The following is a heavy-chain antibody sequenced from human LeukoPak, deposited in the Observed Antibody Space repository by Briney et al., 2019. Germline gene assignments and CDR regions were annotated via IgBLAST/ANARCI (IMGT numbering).Heavy chain of an antibody. CDR3: ARDSKIIAVAGTAYFDY. D-gene: IGHD6-19*01. J-gene: IGHJ4*02. CDR2: IIPIFGTA. Sequence: ASVKVSCKASGGTFSSYAISWVRQAPGQGLEWMGGIIPIFGTANYAQKFQGRVTITADESTSTAYMELSSLRSEDTAVYYCARDSKIIAVAGTAYFDYWGQGTLVTVSS. CDR1: GGTFSSYA. V-gene: IGHV1-69*01.